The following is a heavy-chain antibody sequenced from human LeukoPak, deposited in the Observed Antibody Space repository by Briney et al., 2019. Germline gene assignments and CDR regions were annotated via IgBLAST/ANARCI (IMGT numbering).Heavy chain of an antibody. D-gene: IGHD6-13*01. V-gene: IGHV3-30-3*01. J-gene: IGHJ6*02. CDR2: ISYDGSNK. CDR3: ARVLCIAAAGTFDYYYYYGMDV. Sequence: PGGSLRLSCAASGFTFSSYAMHWVRQAPGKGLEWVAVISYDGSNKYYADSVKGRFTISRDNSKNTLYLQMNSLRAEDTAVYYCARVLCIAAAGTFDYYYYYGMDVWGQGTTVTVS. CDR1: GFTFSSYA.